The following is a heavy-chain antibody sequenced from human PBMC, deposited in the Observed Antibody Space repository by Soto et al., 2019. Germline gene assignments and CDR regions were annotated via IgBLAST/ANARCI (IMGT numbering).Heavy chain of an antibody. D-gene: IGHD1-1*01. Sequence: WIRQSPEKGLEWMGRIDPSDSYTNYSPSFQGHVTISADKSISTAYLQWSSLKASDTAMYYCARLERVSPNGMDVWGQGTTVTVSS. CDR3: ARLERVSPNGMDV. J-gene: IGHJ6*02. CDR2: IDPSDSYT. V-gene: IGHV5-10-1*01.